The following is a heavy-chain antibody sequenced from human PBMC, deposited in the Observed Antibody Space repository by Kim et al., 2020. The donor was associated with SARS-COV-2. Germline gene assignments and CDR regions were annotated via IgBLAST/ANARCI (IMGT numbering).Heavy chain of an antibody. Sequence: GGSLRLSCTASGFTFSTYAMTWVRQAPGKGLEWVSTNGGGSNIFYADSVKGRFTISRDDLKSTLYLQMKSLRVEDTAIYYCAKGSVAGNRQYDWLDAWGQGTLVTVSS. V-gene: IGHV3-23*01. J-gene: IGHJ5*02. CDR2: TNGGGSNI. CDR1: GFTFSTYA. D-gene: IGHD6-19*01. CDR3: AKGSVAGNRQYDWLDA.